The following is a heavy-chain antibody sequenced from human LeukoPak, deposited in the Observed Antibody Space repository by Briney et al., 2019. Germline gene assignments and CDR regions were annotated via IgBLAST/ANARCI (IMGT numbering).Heavy chain of an antibody. CDR1: GFTFSSYA. CDR3: ARGPLQLGYCSSTSCYLPIDY. Sequence: GRSLRLSCAASGFTFSSYAMHWVRQAPGKGLEWVAVISYDGSNKYYADSVKGRFTISRDNPKNTPYLQMNSLRAEDTAVYYCARGPLQLGYCSSTSCYLPIDYWGQGTLVTVSS. J-gene: IGHJ4*02. D-gene: IGHD2-2*01. V-gene: IGHV3-30-3*01. CDR2: ISYDGSNK.